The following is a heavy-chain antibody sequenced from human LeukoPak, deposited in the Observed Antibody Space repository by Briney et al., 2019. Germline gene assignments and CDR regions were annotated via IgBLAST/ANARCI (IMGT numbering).Heavy chain of an antibody. CDR1: GYSISSGYY. V-gene: IGHV4-38-2*02. CDR2: IYHSGST. J-gene: IGHJ4*02. CDR3: ARSSGWYFDY. Sequence: PSETLSLTCTVSGYSISSGYYWGWIRQPPGKGLEWIGSIYHSGSTYYNPSLKSRVTISVDTSKNQFSLKPSSVTAADTAVYYCARSSGWYFDYWGQGTLVTVSS. D-gene: IGHD6-19*01.